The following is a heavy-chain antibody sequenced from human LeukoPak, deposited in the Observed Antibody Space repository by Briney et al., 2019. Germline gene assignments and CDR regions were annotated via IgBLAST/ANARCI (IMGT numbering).Heavy chain of an antibody. V-gene: IGHV1-69*05. D-gene: IGHD2-2*01. CDR3: ATSVLSIGYCSSTSCLPFDY. J-gene: IGHJ4*02. CDR1: GGTFSSFA. Sequence: SVKVSCKASGGTFSSFAISWVRQAPGQGLEWMGGIIPIFGTANYAQKFQGRVTMTRDTSISTAYMELSRLRSDDTAVYYCATSVLSIGYCSSTSCLPFDYWGQGTLVTVSS. CDR2: IIPIFGTA.